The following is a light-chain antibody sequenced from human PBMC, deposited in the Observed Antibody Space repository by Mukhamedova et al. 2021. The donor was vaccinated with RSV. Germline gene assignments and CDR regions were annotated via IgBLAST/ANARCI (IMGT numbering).Light chain of an antibody. V-gene: IGKV3-15*01. Sequence: QSVSSSYLAWYQQKPGQAPRLLIYGASSRATGIPARFSGSGSGTEFTLTISSMQSEDFAVYYCQQYNNWWTFGQGTKVEIK. CDR2: GAS. CDR3: QQYNNWWT. J-gene: IGKJ1*01. CDR1: QSVSSSY.